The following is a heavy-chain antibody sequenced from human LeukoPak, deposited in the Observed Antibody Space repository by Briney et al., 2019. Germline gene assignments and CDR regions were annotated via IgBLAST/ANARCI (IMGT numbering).Heavy chain of an antibody. Sequence: ATVKISCNVSGYTFTDYSIHWLQQAAGKGLERLGLVNPEDDETIYSEKFQGRITMTADTSTDTAFMELSSLRSEDTAIYYCAAAPPGFGELNGGDYWGQGTLVTVSS. CDR2: VNPEDDET. CDR3: AAAPPGFGELNGGDY. V-gene: IGHV1-69-2*01. J-gene: IGHJ4*02. D-gene: IGHD3-10*01. CDR1: GYTFTDYS.